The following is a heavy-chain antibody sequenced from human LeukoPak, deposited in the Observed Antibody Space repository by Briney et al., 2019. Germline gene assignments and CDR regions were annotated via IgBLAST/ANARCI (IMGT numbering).Heavy chain of an antibody. V-gene: IGHV4-59*11. D-gene: IGHD6-13*01. CDR1: NDSISPLY. Sequence: SETLSLTCTVSNDSISPLYWGSIRQPPWKGLEFIGYIFYSGTTNFNPSLKSRVTLSVDTSKNQFSLRLNSVTAADTAVYYCARGGSAAKYYFDSWGQGTLVTVSS. J-gene: IGHJ4*02. CDR2: IFYSGTT. CDR3: ARGGSAAKYYFDS.